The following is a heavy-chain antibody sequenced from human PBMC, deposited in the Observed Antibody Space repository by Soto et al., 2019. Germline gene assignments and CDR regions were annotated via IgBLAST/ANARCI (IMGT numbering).Heavy chain of an antibody. CDR2: FYPEDGET. CDR3: ATRLEWELPFDY. CDR1: GYTLTELS. V-gene: IGHV1-24*01. D-gene: IGHD1-26*01. Sequence: QVQLVQSGAEVKKPGASVKVSCKVSGYTLTELSMHWVRQAPGKGLEWMGGFYPEDGETIYAQKFQGRVTMTEDTSPDTAYMEMSSLSSEETAVYYCATRLEWELPFDYWGQGTLVTVSS. J-gene: IGHJ4*02.